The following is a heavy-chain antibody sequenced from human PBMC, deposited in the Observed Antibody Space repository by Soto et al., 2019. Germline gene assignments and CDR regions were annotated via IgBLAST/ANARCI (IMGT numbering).Heavy chain of an antibody. D-gene: IGHD3-10*01. CDR3: APSNSDYYGSGSYPTGFYYYYGMDG. CDR1: GGTFSSYA. V-gene: IGHV1-69*01. J-gene: IGHJ6*02. CDR2: IIPIFGTA. Sequence: QVQLVQSGAEVKKPGSSVKVSCKASGGTFSSYAISWVRQAPGQGLEWMGGIIPIFGTANYAQKFQGRVTIPADESTSTAYMELSSLRSEDTAVYYCAPSNSDYYGSGSYPTGFYYYYGMDGWGQGTTVTVSS.